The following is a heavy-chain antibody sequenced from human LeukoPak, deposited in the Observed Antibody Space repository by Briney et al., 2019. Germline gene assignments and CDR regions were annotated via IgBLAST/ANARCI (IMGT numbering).Heavy chain of an antibody. Sequence: GGSLRLSCAASGFTFSRYGMHWVRQAPGKGLEWVSFIRYDGSNKYYADSVKGRFTISRDNSKNTLYLQMSSLRVEDTAVYYCAKATNYDSSGYTDAFDIWGQGTMVTVSS. CDR1: GFTFSRYG. CDR3: AKATNYDSSGYTDAFDI. D-gene: IGHD3-22*01. J-gene: IGHJ3*02. V-gene: IGHV3-30*02. CDR2: IRYDGSNK.